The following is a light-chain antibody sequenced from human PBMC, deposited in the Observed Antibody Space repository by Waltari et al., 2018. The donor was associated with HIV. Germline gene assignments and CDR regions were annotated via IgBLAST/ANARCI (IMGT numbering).Light chain of an antibody. CDR1: SSDLGGYDS. CDR3: TSFTSSSAWL. J-gene: IGLJ3*02. CDR2: DVT. V-gene: IGLV2-14*03. Sequence: QSALTQPASVSGSLGQSITFSCTVTSSDLGGYDSVSWYQQHPGKAPKIIIFDVTNRPSGVSERFSGSKSGNTASLTISGLQAEDEADYYCTSFTSSSAWLFGGGTKLTVL.